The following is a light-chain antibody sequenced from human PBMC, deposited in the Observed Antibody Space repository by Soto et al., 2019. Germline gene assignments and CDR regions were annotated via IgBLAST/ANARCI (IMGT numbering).Light chain of an antibody. CDR2: EVS. CDR1: SSDVGAYQY. CDR3: TSYVGSNIWV. J-gene: IGLJ3*02. Sequence: QSALTQPPSASGSPGQSVTISCTGTSSDVGAYQYVSWYQQYPGKAPNLMIYEVSKRPSGVPDRFCGSKSGNTASLTVAGLQAEDEADYYCTSYVGSNIWVFGGGTKLTVL. V-gene: IGLV2-8*01.